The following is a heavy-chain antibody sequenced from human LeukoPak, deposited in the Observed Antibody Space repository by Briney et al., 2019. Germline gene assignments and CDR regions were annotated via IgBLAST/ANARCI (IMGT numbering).Heavy chain of an antibody. Sequence: GGSLRLSCAVSGITLSNYGMSWVRQGPGKGLEWVAGISGSGGSTNYADSVKGRFTISRDNRKNTLYLQMNSLRVEDTAVYFCAKRGVVIRVILVGFHKEAYYFDSWGQGALVTVSS. J-gene: IGHJ4*02. CDR3: AKRGVVIRVILVGFHKEAYYFDS. V-gene: IGHV3-23*01. D-gene: IGHD3-22*01. CDR1: GITLSNYG. CDR2: ISGSGGST.